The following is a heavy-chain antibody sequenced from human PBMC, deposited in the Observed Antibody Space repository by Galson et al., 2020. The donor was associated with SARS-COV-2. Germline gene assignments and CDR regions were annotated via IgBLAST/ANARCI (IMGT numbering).Heavy chain of an antibody. J-gene: IGHJ1*01. D-gene: IGHD3-10*01. CDR2: IWYDGSNK. CDR3: ARDFQFGSGAEYFQH. Sequence: GGSLRLSCAASGFTFSSYGMHWVRQAPGKGLEWVAVIWYDGSNKYYADSVKGRFTISRDNSKNTLYLQMNSLRAEDTAVYYCARDFQFGSGAEYFQHWGQGTLVTVSS. V-gene: IGHV3-33*01. CDR1: GFTFSSYG.